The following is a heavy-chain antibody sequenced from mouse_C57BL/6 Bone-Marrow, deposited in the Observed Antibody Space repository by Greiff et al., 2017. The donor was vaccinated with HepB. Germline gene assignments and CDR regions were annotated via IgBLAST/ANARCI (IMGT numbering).Heavy chain of an antibody. V-gene: IGHV1-4*01. D-gene: IGHD2-13*01. CDR3: ARDYYWYFDV. CDR2: INPSSGYT. J-gene: IGHJ1*03. CDR1: GYTFTSYT. Sequence: QVQLQQSGAELARPGASVKISCKASGYTFTSYTMHWVKQRPGQGLEWIGYINPSSGYTKYNQKFKDKATWTADKSSSTAYMQLSSLTSEDSAVYYGARDYYWYFDVWGTGTTVTVSS.